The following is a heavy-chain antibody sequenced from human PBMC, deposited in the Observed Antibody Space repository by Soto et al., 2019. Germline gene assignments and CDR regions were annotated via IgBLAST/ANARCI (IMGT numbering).Heavy chain of an antibody. Sequence: QVQLQESGPGLVKPSETLSLTCTVSGGSVSSGSYYWSWIRQPPGKGLEWIGDIYYSGSTNYNPSLKSRVTISVDTSKNQFSLKLSSVTAADTAVYYCARDPQFGVVTWGQGTLVTVSS. D-gene: IGHD3-3*01. V-gene: IGHV4-61*01. CDR3: ARDPQFGVVT. J-gene: IGHJ5*02. CDR2: IYYSGST. CDR1: GGSVSSGSYY.